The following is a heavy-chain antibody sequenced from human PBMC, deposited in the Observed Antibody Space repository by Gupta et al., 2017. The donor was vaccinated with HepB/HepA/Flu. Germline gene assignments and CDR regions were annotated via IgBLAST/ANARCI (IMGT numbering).Heavy chain of an antibody. V-gene: IGHV4-34*01. CDR1: GGSFSGYY. CDR2: INHSGST. D-gene: IGHD3-3*01. CDR3: ARGCYDFWSGYLSPCMDV. Sequence: QVQLQQWGAGLLQPSETLSLTCAVYGGSFSGYYWRWIRQPPGKGLEWIGEINHSGSTNYNPSLKSRVTISVDTSKNQFSLKLSSVTAADTAVYYCARGCYDFWSGYLSPCMDVWGQGTTVTGSS. J-gene: IGHJ6*02.